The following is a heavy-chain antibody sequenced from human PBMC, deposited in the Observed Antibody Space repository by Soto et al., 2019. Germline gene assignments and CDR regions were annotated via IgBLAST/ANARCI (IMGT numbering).Heavy chain of an antibody. CDR3: ARLQSEYYYDSSGYPWAFDI. Sequence: GESLKVSWKGSGYSFTSYWNRWVPQMPGKGLEWMGIIYPGDSDTRYSASFQGQVTSSANKSISTAYMQWSSLKASDTAKYYCARLQSEYYYDSSGYPWAFDIWGQGTMVTVSS. J-gene: IGHJ3*02. D-gene: IGHD3-22*01. CDR1: GYSFTSYW. CDR2: IYPGDSDT. V-gene: IGHV5-51*01.